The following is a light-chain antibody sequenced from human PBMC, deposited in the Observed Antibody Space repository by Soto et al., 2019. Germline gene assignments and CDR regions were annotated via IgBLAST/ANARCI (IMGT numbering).Light chain of an antibody. Sequence: QLVLTQSPSASASLGASVNLSCTLSSGHGSYAIAWHQKKADRGPRFLMRINTDGSLIKGAGIPARLSGSGSGAERYLTISSLQSDDEADYYCQAWGTGIGVFGGGTKVTVL. CDR3: QAWGTGIGV. CDR2: INTDGSL. V-gene: IGLV4-69*01. CDR1: SGHGSYA. J-gene: IGLJ3*02.